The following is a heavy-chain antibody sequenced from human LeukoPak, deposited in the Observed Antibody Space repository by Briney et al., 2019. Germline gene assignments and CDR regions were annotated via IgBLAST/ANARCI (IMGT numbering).Heavy chain of an antibody. V-gene: IGHV3-15*01. Sequence: GGSLRLSCAASGFTFSNVWMSWVRQAPGKGLEWVGRIKSKTDGGTTDYAAPVKGRFTISRDDSKNTLYLQMNSLKTEDTAVYYCTTEVRDYGNPTVAFDIWGQGTMVTVSS. CDR2: IKSKTDGGTT. CDR1: GFTFSNVW. CDR3: TTEVRDYGNPTVAFDI. D-gene: IGHD3-16*01. J-gene: IGHJ3*02.